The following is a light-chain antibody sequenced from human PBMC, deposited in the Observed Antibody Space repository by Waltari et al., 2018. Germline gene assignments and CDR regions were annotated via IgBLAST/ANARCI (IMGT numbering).Light chain of an antibody. J-gene: IGLJ2*01. CDR2: KDI. CDR3: YSAADNHRVL. V-gene: IGLV3-27*01. CDR1: ILAKKY. Sequence: SSELTQPASVSVSLGQTAVITCSGDILAKKYGRWFQQKPGQAPFLFIFKDIERPSGIPDRFSGASSGTTLTLTISGAQVEDEAAYYCYSAADNHRVLFGGGTKLTVL.